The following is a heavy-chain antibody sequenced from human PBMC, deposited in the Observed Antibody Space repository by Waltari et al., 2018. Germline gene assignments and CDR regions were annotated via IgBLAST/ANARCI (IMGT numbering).Heavy chain of an antibody. Sequence: EVQLVESGGGLVQPGGSLRLSCAASGFTFSSSWMSWVRQAPGKGREWVANIKQDGREKYELDSVKGRFTISRDNAKNSLYLQMNSLRAEDTAVYYCARDDYGDAFDIWGQGTMVTVSS. D-gene: IGHD4-17*01. CDR3: ARDDYGDAFDI. V-gene: IGHV3-7*01. J-gene: IGHJ3*02. CDR2: IKQDGREK. CDR1: GFTFSSSW.